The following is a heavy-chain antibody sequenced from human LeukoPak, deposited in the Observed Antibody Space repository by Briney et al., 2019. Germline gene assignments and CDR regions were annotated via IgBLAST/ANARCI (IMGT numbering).Heavy chain of an antibody. CDR1: GGSFSGYY. D-gene: IGHD3-22*01. CDR2: INHSGST. V-gene: IGHV4-34*01. J-gene: IGHJ5*02. CDR3: ARGHPAMINP. Sequence: TSETLSLTCAVYGGSFSGYYWSWIRQPPGKGLEWIGEINHSGSTNYNPSLKSRVTISVDTSKNQFSLKLSSVTAADTAVYYCARGHPAMINPWGQGTLVTVSS.